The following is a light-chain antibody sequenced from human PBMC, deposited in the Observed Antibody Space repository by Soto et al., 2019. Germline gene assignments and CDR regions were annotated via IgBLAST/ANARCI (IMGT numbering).Light chain of an antibody. CDR3: QQYHIWPSWT. CDR1: QSISLS. V-gene: IGKV3-15*01. J-gene: IGKJ1*01. CDR2: GAS. Sequence: EIVLTQSPATLSVSLGDSATLSCRASQSISLSSAWYQMRPGQVPRLLIYGASTRASDIPARFSGSGSGTDFTLTISSLQSEDFAVYFCQQYHIWPSWTFGQGTKV.